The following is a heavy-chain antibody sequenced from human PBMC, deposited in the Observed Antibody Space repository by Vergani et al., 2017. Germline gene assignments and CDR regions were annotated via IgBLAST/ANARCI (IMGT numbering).Heavy chain of an antibody. Sequence: VQLVEYGGGVVQHGRSLRLSCAASGFTFSSYGMHWVRQDPGKGGEWVAVIWYDGSNKYYADSEKGRFTISRDNAKNRLYLQMISLRDEETAVYYCARDPLGVADTYGDLWGKGTPVTVSS. D-gene: IGHD6-19*01. V-gene: IGHV3-33*01. CDR2: IWYDGSNK. J-gene: IGHJ6*04. CDR1: GFTFSSYG. CDR3: ARDPLGVADTYGDL.